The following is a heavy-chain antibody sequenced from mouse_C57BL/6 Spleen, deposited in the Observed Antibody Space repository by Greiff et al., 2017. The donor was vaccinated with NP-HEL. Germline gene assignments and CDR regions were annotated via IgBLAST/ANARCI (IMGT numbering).Heavy chain of an antibody. V-gene: IGHV2-2*01. CDR3: ARKNYYGSSYDAMDY. J-gene: IGHJ4*01. D-gene: IGHD1-1*01. Sequence: VQLQQSGPGLVQPSQSLSITCTVSGFSLTSYGVHWVRQSPGKGLEWLGVIWSGGSTDYNADFISRLSISKDNSKSQVFFKMNILQADDTARYYCARKNYYGSSYDAMDYWGQGTSVTVSS. CDR1: GFSLTSYG. CDR2: IWSGGST.